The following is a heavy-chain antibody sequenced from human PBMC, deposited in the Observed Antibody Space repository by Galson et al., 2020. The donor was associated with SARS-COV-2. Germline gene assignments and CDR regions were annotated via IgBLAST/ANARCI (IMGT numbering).Heavy chain of an antibody. CDR3: ARDPGIVGAITYFDY. Sequence: GESLKISCAASGFTFSSYAMHWVRQAPGKGLEWVAVISYDGSNKYYADSVKGRFTISRDNSKNTLYLQMNSLRAEDTAVYYCARDPGIVGAITYFDYWGQGTLVTVSS. J-gene: IGHJ4*02. V-gene: IGHV3-30-3*01. CDR2: ISYDGSNK. CDR1: GFTFSSYA. D-gene: IGHD1-26*01.